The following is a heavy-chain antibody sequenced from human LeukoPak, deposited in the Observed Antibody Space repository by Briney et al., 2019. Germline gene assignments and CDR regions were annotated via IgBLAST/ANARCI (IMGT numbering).Heavy chain of an antibody. CDR3: AKPYSGYAPYFDY. V-gene: IGHV3-30*18. CDR2: ISYDGSNK. CDR1: GFTFSSYG. Sequence: GGSLRLSCAASGFTFSSYGMHWVRQAPGKGLEWVAVISYDGSNKYYADSVKGRFTISRDNSKNTLYLQMNSLRAEDTAVYYCAKPYSGYAPYFDYWGQGTLVTVSS. J-gene: IGHJ4*02. D-gene: IGHD5-12*01.